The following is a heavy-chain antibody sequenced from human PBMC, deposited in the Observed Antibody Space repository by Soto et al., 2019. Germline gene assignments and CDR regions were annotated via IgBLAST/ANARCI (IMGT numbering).Heavy chain of an antibody. CDR2: IYPGDSDT. CDR3: ARWSVYFIIFYSSSAMDV. V-gene: IGHV5-51*01. Sequence: GESLKISCKGSGYSFTSYWIGWVRQMPGKGLEWMGIIYPGDSDTRYSPSFQGQVTISADKSISTAYLQWSSLKASDTAMYYCARWSVYFIIFYSSSAMDVWGQGTIVTVSS. CDR1: GYSFTSYW. J-gene: IGHJ6*02. D-gene: IGHD3-3*01.